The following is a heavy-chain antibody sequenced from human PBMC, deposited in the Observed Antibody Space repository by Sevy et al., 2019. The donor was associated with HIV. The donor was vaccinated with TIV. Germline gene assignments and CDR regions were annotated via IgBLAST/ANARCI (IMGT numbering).Heavy chain of an antibody. V-gene: IGHV3-7*01. Sequence: GESLKISCAASGFTFSRYWMSWVRQAPGKGLEWVANIKEDGSEKYYVDSVKGRFTISRDNAKNSLYLQMNSLGVEDTAVYYCARRGSSYYYGMDVWGQGTTVTVSS. D-gene: IGHD3-16*01. J-gene: IGHJ6*02. CDR1: GFTFSRYW. CDR2: IKEDGSEK. CDR3: ARRGSSYYYGMDV.